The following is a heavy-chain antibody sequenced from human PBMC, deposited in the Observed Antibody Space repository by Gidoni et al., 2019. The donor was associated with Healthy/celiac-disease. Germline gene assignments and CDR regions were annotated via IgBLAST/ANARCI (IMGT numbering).Heavy chain of an antibody. CDR1: GYTFTSYA. V-gene: IGHV1-3*01. D-gene: IGHD6-13*01. CDR3: ASVRKQLVWHFEYY. J-gene: IGHJ4*02. Sequence: QVQLVQSGAEVKKPGASVTVSCKASGYTFTSYAMHWVRQAPGQRLEWMGWINAGNGNTKYSQKFQGRVTITRDTSASTAYMELSSLRSEDTAVYYCASVRKQLVWHFEYYWGQGTLVTVSS. CDR2: INAGNGNT.